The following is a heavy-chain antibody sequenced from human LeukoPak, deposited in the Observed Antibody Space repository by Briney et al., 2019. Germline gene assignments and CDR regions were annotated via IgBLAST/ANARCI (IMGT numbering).Heavy chain of an antibody. D-gene: IGHD6-13*01. CDR2: IYYSGST. Sequence: SETLSLTCTVSGGSISSSSYYWGWIRQPPGKGLEWIGSIYYSGSTYYNPSLKSRVTISVDTSKNQFSLKLSSVTAADTAVYYCARQEYSSRLAYYFDYWGQGTLVTVSS. CDR3: ARQEYSSRLAYYFDY. V-gene: IGHV4-39*01. J-gene: IGHJ4*02. CDR1: GGSISSSSYY.